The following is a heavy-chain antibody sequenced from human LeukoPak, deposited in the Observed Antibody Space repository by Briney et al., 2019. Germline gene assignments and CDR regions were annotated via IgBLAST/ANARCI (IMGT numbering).Heavy chain of an antibody. J-gene: IGHJ4*02. CDR2: MYYSGNT. D-gene: IGHD2-15*01. V-gene: IGHV4-39*01. CDR1: GGSISSGHYW. Sequence: SETLSLTCTVSGGSISSGHYWWGWIRQPPGEGLDWIGSMYYSGNTHYNLSLQSRVTVSVDTSKNQFSLKLTSVTAADTAVYYCVRQRGVGSWSFDYWGQGNLVTVSS. CDR3: VRQRGVGSWSFDY.